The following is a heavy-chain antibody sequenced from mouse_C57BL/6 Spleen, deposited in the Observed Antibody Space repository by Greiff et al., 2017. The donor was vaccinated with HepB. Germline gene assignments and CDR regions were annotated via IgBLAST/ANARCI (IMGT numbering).Heavy chain of an antibody. CDR1: GYTFTDYE. D-gene: IGHD2-1*01. J-gene: IGHJ2*01. CDR3: TGIYYGNSIDY. Sequence: QVQLQQSGAELVRPGASVTLSCKASGYTFTDYEMHWVKQTPVHGLEWIGAIDPETGGTAYNQKFKGKAILTADKSSSTAYMELRSLTSEDSAVYYCTGIYYGNSIDYWGQGTTLTVSS. CDR2: IDPETGGT. V-gene: IGHV1-15*01.